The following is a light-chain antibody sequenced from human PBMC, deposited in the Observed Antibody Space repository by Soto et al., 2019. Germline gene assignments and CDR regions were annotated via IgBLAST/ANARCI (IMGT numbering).Light chain of an antibody. V-gene: IGKV1-27*01. Sequence: DIQMTQSPSSLSASVGDRVTITCRASQGISNYLAWYQQKPGKAPELLIYAASTLQSGVPSRFSGSGSGTDFTLTISSLQPEDVATYYCQKYTSAPSGRTFGQGTKVEIK. CDR3: QKYTSAPSGRT. J-gene: IGKJ1*01. CDR1: QGISNY. CDR2: AAS.